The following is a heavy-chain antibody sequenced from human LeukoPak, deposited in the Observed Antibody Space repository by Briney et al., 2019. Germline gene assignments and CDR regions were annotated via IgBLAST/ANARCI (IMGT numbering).Heavy chain of an antibody. CDR3: ARGYGDYAYYYYMDV. V-gene: IGHV1-2*02. CDR2: INPNSGGT. Sequence: GASVKVSCKASGYTFTGYYMHWVRQAPGQGLEWMGWINPNSGGTNYAQKFQGRVTMTRDTSISTAYMELSRLRSEDTAVYYCARGYGDYAYYYYMDVWGKGTTVTVSS. CDR1: GYTFTGYY. J-gene: IGHJ6*03. D-gene: IGHD4-17*01.